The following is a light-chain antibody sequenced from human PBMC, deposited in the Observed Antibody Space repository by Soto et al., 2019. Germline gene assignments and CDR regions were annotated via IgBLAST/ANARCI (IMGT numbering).Light chain of an antibody. V-gene: IGLV2-14*03. CDR3: SSYTSRSTLGV. CDR2: DVS. CDR1: NSDIGGYNY. J-gene: IGLJ2*01. Sequence: QSVLTQPASVSGSPGQSITISCTGTNSDIGGYNYVSWYQQHPGKAPKLMIYDVSNRPSGVSYRFSGSKSGNTPSLTISGLQAEDEADYYCSSYTSRSTLGVFGGGTKLTVL.